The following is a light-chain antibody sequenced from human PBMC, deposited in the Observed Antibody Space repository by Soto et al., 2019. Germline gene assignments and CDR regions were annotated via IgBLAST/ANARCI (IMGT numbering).Light chain of an antibody. CDR1: TGAVTSGYY. CDR2: DTS. J-gene: IGLJ1*01. CDR3: LLYYGGAQGGYV. V-gene: IGLV7-43*01. Sequence: QAVVTQEPSLTVSPGGTVTLTCASSTGAVTSGYYPNWFQQKPGRTPRALIYDTSNKHSWTPARFSGSLLGGKAALTLSGVQPEDEAEYYCLLYYGGAQGGYVFGNGTKVTVL.